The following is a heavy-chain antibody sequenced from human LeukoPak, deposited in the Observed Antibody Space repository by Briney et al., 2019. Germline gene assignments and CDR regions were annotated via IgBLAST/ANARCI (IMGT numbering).Heavy chain of an antibody. Sequence: SETLSLTCAVSGYSISSGYYWGWIRQPPGKGLEWIGSIYHSGSTYYNPSLKSRVTISVDTSKNQFSLKLSSVTAADTAVYYCAREDLRFHFDYWGQGTLVTVSS. D-gene: IGHD3-10*01. CDR2: IYHSGST. V-gene: IGHV4-38-2*02. CDR1: GYSISSGYY. CDR3: AREDLRFHFDY. J-gene: IGHJ4*02.